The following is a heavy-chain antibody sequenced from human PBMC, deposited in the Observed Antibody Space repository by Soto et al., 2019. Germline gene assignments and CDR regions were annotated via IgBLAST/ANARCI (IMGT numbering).Heavy chain of an antibody. CDR3: ARAHEEYCSGGSCYTMDV. D-gene: IGHD2-15*01. V-gene: IGHV4-34*01. CDR1: GGSFSGYY. Sequence: PSETLSLTCAAYGGSFSGYYWSWIRQPPGKGLEWIGEINHSGSTNYNPSLKSRVTISVDTSKNQFSLKLSSVTAADTAVYYCARAHEEYCSGGSCYTMDVWGKGTTVTVSS. CDR2: INHSGST. J-gene: IGHJ6*03.